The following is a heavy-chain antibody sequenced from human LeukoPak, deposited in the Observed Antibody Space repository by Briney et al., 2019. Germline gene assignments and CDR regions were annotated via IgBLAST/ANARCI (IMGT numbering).Heavy chain of an antibody. V-gene: IGHV3-74*01. CDR3: ALVGAARRIY. D-gene: IGHD1-26*01. J-gene: IGHJ4*02. CDR1: GFNFDDYG. CDR2: INGDGSST. Sequence: PGGSLRLSCAASGFNFDDYGMSWVRQAPGKGPVWVSRINGDGSSTNYADSVKGRFTISRDNAKNTLYLQMNSLRAEDTAVYYCALVGAARRIYWGQGTLVTVSS.